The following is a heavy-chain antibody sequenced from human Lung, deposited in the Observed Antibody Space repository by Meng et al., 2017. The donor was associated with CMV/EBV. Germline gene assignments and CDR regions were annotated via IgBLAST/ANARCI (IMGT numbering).Heavy chain of an antibody. Sequence: ITLKESAPTLSKPTQTLTLTCTFSGFSLSTSEVGVGWIRQPPGKALEWLAVIYWDDDKRYSPSLKSRLTITKDTSKNQVVLTLTNMDPVDTATYYCALFTGSWFDPWGQGTLVTVSS. D-gene: IGHD1-14*01. CDR3: ALFTGSWFDP. CDR1: GFSLSTSEVG. J-gene: IGHJ5*02. V-gene: IGHV2-5*02. CDR2: IYWDDDK.